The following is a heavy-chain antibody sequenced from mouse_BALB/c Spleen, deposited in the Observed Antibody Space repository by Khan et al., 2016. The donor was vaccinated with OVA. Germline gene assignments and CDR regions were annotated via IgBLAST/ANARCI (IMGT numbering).Heavy chain of an antibody. J-gene: IGHJ3*01. CDR3: TRHGYVAWFAY. CDR2: IDPFSGGT. V-gene: IGHV1S135*01. Sequence: VQLKQSGPELMKPGTSVKISCKASGYSFTTYYIHWLLQAHGKSLEWIGYIDPFSGGTTYNQKFKGKATLTVDKSSSTAYIHLSNLTSEDSAVFYCTRHGYVAWFAYWGQGTLVTVSA. D-gene: IGHD2-2*01. CDR1: GYSFTTYY.